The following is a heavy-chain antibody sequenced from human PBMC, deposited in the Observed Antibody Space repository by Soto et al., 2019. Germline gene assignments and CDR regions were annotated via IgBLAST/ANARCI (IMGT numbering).Heavy chain of an antibody. CDR3: ARDNPRYCSGGSCYHYYYYGMDV. J-gene: IGHJ6*02. D-gene: IGHD2-15*01. CDR1: GGSISSYY. Sequence: PSETLSLTCTVSGGSISSYYWSWIRQPAGKGLEWIGRIYTSGSTNYNPSLKSRVTMSVDTSKNQFSLKLSSVTAADTAVYYCARDNPRYCSGGSCYHYYYYGMDVWGQGTTVTAP. V-gene: IGHV4-4*07. CDR2: IYTSGST.